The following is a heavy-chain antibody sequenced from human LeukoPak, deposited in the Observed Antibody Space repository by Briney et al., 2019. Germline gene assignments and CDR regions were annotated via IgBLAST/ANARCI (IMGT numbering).Heavy chain of an antibody. CDR3: SRGSSGSYSFSFDY. CDR2: ITTYNGNT. CDR1: GYTFTSYG. J-gene: IGHJ4*02. D-gene: IGHD1-26*01. Sequence: GASVKVSCKASGYTFTSYGISWVRQAPGQGLEWMGWITTYNGNTNYAQKLQGRVTMTTDTSTSTVSMELRSLRSDDTAVYYCSRGSSGSYSFSFDYWGQGTLVTVSS. V-gene: IGHV1-18*01.